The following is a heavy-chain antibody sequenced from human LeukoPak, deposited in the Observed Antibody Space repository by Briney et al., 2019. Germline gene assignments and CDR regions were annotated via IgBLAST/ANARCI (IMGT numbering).Heavy chain of an antibody. CDR1: GGSISSSRYY. J-gene: IGHJ5*02. D-gene: IGHD6-19*01. Sequence: NPSETLSLTCTVSGGSISSSRYYWGWIRQPPGKGLEWIGCIYYSGSTYYNPSFKSRVTISVDTSKNQFSLKLSSVTAADTAVYYCARKVGVAVAGKRWFDPWGQGTLVTVSS. V-gene: IGHV4-39*01. CDR2: IYYSGST. CDR3: ARKVGVAVAGKRWFDP.